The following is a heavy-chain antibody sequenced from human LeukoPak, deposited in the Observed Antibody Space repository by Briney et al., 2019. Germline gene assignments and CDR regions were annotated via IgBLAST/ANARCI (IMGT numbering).Heavy chain of an antibody. CDR1: GASISSNTFY. D-gene: IGHD2/OR15-2a*01. Sequence: PSETLSLTCNVSGASISSNTFYWGWIRQPPGKGLEWIGSIYYRRSTYYNPSLRSRVTLSVDTSKNQFSLRLSSVTAADTAVYYCAVQPLIGWFDPWGQGTLVTVSA. J-gene: IGHJ5*02. CDR2: IYYRRST. CDR3: AVQPLIGWFDP. V-gene: IGHV4-39*01.